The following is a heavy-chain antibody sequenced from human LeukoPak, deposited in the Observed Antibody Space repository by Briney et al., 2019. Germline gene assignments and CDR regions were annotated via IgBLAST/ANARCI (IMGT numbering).Heavy chain of an antibody. V-gene: IGHV1-8*01. D-gene: IGHD4-11*01. CDR1: GYTFTSYD. J-gene: IGHJ6*02. CDR3: ARAYSRPRGYYYYGMDV. CDR2: MNPNSGNT. Sequence: ASVKVSCKASGYTFTSYDINWVRQATGQGLEGMGWMNPNSGNTGYAQKFQGRVTMTRNTSISTAYMELSSLRSEDTAVYYCARAYSRPRGYYYYGMDVWGQGTTVTVSS.